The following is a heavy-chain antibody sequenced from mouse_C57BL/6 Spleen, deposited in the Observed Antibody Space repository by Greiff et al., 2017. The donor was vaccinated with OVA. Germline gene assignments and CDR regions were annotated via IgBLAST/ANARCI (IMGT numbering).Heavy chain of an antibody. J-gene: IGHJ2*01. CDR2: INPGSGGT. V-gene: IGHV1-54*01. CDR3: ARWSQYYFDY. CDR1: GYAFTNYL. Sequence: QVQLKQSGAELVRPGTSVKVSCKASGYAFTNYLIEWVKQRPGQGLEWIGVINPGSGGTNYNEKFKGKATLTADKSSSTAYMQLSSLTSEDSAVYFCARWSQYYFDYWGQGTTLTVSS.